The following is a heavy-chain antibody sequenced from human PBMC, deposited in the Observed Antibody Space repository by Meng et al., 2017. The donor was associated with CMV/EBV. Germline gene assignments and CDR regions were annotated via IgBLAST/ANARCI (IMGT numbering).Heavy chain of an antibody. D-gene: IGHD1-26*01. Sequence: SVKVSCKASGFTFTSSAVQWVRQARGQRLEWIGWIVVGSGNTNYAQKFQERVTITRDMSTSPAYMELSSLRSEDTAVYYCATVGVGAYYYYYGMDVWGQGTTVTVSS. J-gene: IGHJ6*02. V-gene: IGHV1-58*01. CDR3: ATVGVGAYYYYYGMDV. CDR1: GFTFTSSA. CDR2: IVVGSGNT.